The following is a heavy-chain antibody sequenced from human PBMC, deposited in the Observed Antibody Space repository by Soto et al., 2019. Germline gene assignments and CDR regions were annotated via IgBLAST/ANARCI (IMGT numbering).Heavy chain of an antibody. D-gene: IGHD4-17*01. J-gene: IGHJ3*02. CDR2: IYSSGST. CDR1: GGSISIYY. V-gene: IGHV4-4*07. Sequence: PSETLCVSCIFSGGSISIYYWSWIRQPAGKGLDWIGRIYSSGSTNYNPSLKSRVTMSGDTSKTQFSLKLSSVTAADTAVYYCARGGDPAGGDAFDIWGQGTLVTVSS. CDR3: ARGGDPAGGDAFDI.